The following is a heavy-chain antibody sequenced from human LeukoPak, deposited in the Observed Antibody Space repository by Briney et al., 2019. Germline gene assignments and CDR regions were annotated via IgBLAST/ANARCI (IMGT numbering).Heavy chain of an antibody. D-gene: IGHD6-13*01. CDR3: AREPTPRGIAAGNYYYYYMDV. Sequence: GGSLRLSCAASGFTFSSYAMSWVRQAPGKGLEWVAVISYDGSNKYYADSVKGRFTISRDNSKNTLYLQMNSLRAEDTAVYYCAREPTPRGIAAGNYYYYYMDVWGKGTTVTVSS. CDR1: GFTFSSYA. V-gene: IGHV3-30*04. J-gene: IGHJ6*03. CDR2: ISYDGSNK.